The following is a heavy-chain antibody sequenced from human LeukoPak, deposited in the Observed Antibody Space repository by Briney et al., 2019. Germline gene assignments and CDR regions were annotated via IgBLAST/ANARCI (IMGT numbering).Heavy chain of an antibody. Sequence: ASVKVSCKASGYIFSDYYMHWVRQAPGQGVEWLGWINPKSGAADYAQQFRGRVTMTRDTSINTDYMEMKRVTSDATAVYYCARGAEAETSPLDFWGQGTLVIVS. CDR3: ARGAEAETSPLDF. CDR1: GYIFSDYY. J-gene: IGHJ4*02. CDR2: INPKSGAA. D-gene: IGHD6-13*01. V-gene: IGHV1-2*02.